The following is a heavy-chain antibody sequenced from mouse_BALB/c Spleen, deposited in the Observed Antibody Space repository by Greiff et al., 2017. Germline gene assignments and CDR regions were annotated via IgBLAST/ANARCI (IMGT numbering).Heavy chain of an antibody. V-gene: IGHV5-17*02. Sequence: VQLKESGGGLVQPGGSRKLSCAASGFTFSSFGMHWVRQAPEKGLEWVAYISSGSSTIYYADTVKGRFTISRDNPKNTLFLQMTSLRSEDTAMYYCARSAAYYFDYWGQGTTLTVSS. CDR3: ARSAAYYFDY. CDR2: ISSGSSTI. CDR1: GFTFSSFG. D-gene: IGHD1-2*01. J-gene: IGHJ2*01.